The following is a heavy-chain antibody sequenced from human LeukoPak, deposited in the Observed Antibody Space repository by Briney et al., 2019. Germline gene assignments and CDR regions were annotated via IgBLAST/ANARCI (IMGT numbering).Heavy chain of an antibody. Sequence: ASVKVSCKASGYTFTSYGISWVRQAPGQGLEWMGWISAYNGNTNYAQKLQGRVTMTTDTSTSTAYMELRSLRSDDTAMYYCASTATVVTPDYYYYGMDVWGQGTTVTVSS. CDR2: ISAYNGNT. CDR1: GYTFTSYG. CDR3: ASTATVVTPDYYYYGMDV. D-gene: IGHD4-23*01. J-gene: IGHJ6*02. V-gene: IGHV1-18*01.